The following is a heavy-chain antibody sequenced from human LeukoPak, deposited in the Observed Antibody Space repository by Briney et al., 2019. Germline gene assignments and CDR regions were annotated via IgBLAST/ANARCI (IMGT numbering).Heavy chain of an antibody. CDR3: ARHPGKVTNDWYFDL. V-gene: IGHV1-2*02. CDR1: GYTFTDYF. J-gene: IGHJ2*01. Sequence: ASVKVSCKASGYTFTDYFMHWVRQAPGQGLEWMGWINPNSGGTNYAQKFQGRVTMTRDTSITTAYMELSRLSSDDTAVYYCARHPGKVTNDWYFDLWGRGTLVTVSS. D-gene: IGHD4-23*01. CDR2: INPNSGGT.